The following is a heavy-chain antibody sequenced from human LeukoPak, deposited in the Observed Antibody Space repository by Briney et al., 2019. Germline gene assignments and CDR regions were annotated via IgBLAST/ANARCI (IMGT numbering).Heavy chain of an antibody. V-gene: IGHV4-4*09. D-gene: IGHD2-15*01. Sequence: SETLSLTCTVSGVSISSYYWRWLRQPPGKGLEWIGYIYTSGSTNYNPSLKSRVTISVDTSKNQFSLKLSSVTAADTAVYYCARRVVRPTDYMDVWGKGTTVTVSS. J-gene: IGHJ6*03. CDR1: GVSISSYY. CDR2: IYTSGST. CDR3: ARRVVRPTDYMDV.